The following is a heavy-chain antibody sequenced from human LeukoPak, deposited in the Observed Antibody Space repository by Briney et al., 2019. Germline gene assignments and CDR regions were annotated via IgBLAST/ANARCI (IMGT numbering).Heavy chain of an antibody. Sequence: GGSLRLPCVASGFDFSTYAMSWVRQAPGKGLEWVSGIGGGDTHYADSVKGRFTISRDNSRNTVELQMSSLQAEDTAVYYCAKDGQSFNSMWDYLDSWGRGTLVTVSS. V-gene: IGHV3-23*01. D-gene: IGHD1-26*01. CDR3: AKDGQSFNSMWDYLDS. J-gene: IGHJ4*02. CDR2: IGGGDT. CDR1: GFDFSTYA.